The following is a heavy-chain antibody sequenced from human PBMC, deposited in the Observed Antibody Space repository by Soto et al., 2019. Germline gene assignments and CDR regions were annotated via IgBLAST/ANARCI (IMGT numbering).Heavy chain of an antibody. D-gene: IGHD2-15*01. Sequence: GGSLRLSCAASGFTVSSNYMSWVRQAPGKGLEWVSVIYSGGSTYYADSVKGRFTISRDNSKNTLYLQMNSLRAEDTAVYYCASNSGYCSGGSCYSKTPGYYYYYMDVWGKGTTVTVSS. J-gene: IGHJ6*03. CDR1: GFTVSSNY. CDR3: ASNSGYCSGGSCYSKTPGYYYYYMDV. V-gene: IGHV3-66*01. CDR2: IYSGGST.